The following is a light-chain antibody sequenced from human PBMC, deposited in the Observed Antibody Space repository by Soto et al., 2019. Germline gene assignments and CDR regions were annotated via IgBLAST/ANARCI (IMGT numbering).Light chain of an antibody. CDR2: DAS. J-gene: IGKJ1*01. CDR1: QSISTW. CDR3: QQYGTYPWT. Sequence: DIQLTQSPSTLSASVGDRVSITCRASQSISTWLAWYQQKPGKAPKLLIFDASSLESRVSSRYSGRGSVTQFNRTISSLQADDLATYYCQQYGTYPWTFGQGAKVAFK. V-gene: IGKV1-5*01.